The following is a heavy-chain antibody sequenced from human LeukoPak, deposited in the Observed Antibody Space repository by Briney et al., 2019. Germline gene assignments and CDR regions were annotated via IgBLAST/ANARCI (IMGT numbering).Heavy chain of an antibody. Sequence: GGSLRLSCAASGFTFSSYGMHWVRQAPGKGLEWVAFIRYDGSNKYYADSVKGRFTISRDNSKNTLYLQMNSLRAEDTAVYYCAKDGDCRSTSCYPGYFDYWGQGTLVTVSS. D-gene: IGHD2-2*01. V-gene: IGHV3-30*02. CDR1: GFTFSSYG. CDR2: IRYDGSNK. CDR3: AKDGDCRSTSCYPGYFDY. J-gene: IGHJ4*02.